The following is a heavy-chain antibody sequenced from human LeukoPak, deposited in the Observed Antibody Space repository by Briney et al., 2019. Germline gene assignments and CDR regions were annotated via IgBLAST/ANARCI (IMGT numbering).Heavy chain of an antibody. Sequence: SETPSLTCAVYGGSFSGYYWSWIRQPPGKGLEWIGEINHSGSTNYNPSLKSRVTISVDTSKNQFSLKLSSVTAADTAVYYCARVRLVGIYGSGSYLIFDYWGQGTLVTVSS. D-gene: IGHD3-10*01. J-gene: IGHJ4*02. CDR2: INHSGST. CDR3: ARVRLVGIYGSGSYLIFDY. CDR1: GGSFSGYY. V-gene: IGHV4-34*01.